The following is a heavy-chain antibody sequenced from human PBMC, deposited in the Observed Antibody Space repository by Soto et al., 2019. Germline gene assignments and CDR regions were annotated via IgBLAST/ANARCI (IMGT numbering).Heavy chain of an antibody. CDR3: AIDDYGDFWPHSRLDV. CDR2: LSGYNGDT. D-gene: IGHD4-17*01. V-gene: IGHV1-18*01. J-gene: IGHJ6*02. Sequence: QGQLVQSGAEVKKPGASVKISCKTSGYTFTSYGISWVRQAPGQGLEWMGWLSGYNGDTSYAQKFQGRVTMTTERSTPTAYMELRSLRADDTAVYYCAIDDYGDFWPHSRLDVWGQGTTVTVSS. CDR1: GYTFTSYG.